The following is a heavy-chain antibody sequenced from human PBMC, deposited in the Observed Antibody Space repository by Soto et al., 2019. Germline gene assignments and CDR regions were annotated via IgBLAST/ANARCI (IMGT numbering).Heavy chain of an antibody. CDR3: ARALRVATIMNYYYYYGMDV. V-gene: IGHV1-46*01. CDR2: INPSGGST. CDR1: GYTFTSYY. D-gene: IGHD5-12*01. Sequence: ASVKVSCKASGYTFTSYYMHWVRQAPGQGLEWMGIINPSGGSTSYAQKFQGRVTMTRDTSTSTVYMELSSLRSEDTAVYYCARALRVATIMNYYYYYGMDVWGQGXTVTVSS. J-gene: IGHJ6*02.